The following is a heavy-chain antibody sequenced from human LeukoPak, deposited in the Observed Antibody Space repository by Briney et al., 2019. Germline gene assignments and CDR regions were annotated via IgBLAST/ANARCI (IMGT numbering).Heavy chain of an antibody. CDR3: AKNYYDSSGSGGIAFDI. CDR1: GFTFSSYA. Sequence: PGGSLRLSCAVSGFTFSSYAMSWVRQAPGKGLEWVSAISNSGGSTYYADSVKCRFTISRDNSKNTVYLQMNSLRGEDTAVYYCAKNYYDSSGSGGIAFDIWGQGTMVTVSS. V-gene: IGHV3-23*01. D-gene: IGHD3-22*01. J-gene: IGHJ3*02. CDR2: ISNSGGST.